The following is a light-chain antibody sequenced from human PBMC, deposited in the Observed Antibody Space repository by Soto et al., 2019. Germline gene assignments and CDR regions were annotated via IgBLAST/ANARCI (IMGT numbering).Light chain of an antibody. J-gene: IGKJ1*01. CDR3: HQYGTSPQT. CDR2: LAS. CDR1: QSLLYSNGFNY. V-gene: IGKV2-28*01. Sequence: DIVMTQSPVSLPVTPGEPASISCRSSQSLLYSNGFNYVDWFLQRPGQSPQLLIYLASKRAFGVPDRFSGSGSGTDFTLKISRVEAEDVGVYYCHQYGTSPQTFGQGTKVDIK.